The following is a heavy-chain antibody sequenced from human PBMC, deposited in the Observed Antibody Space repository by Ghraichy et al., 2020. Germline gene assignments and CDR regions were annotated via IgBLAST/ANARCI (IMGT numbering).Heavy chain of an antibody. CDR2: IKQDGSDK. D-gene: IGHD3-3*01. CDR3: LTFGDIFPA. CDR1: GFTFSNYW. Sequence: GGSLRLSCAGSGFTFSNYWMAWIRQAPGKGLEWVANIKQDGSDKFYVDSVKGRFTVSRDNGKNSLDLQMNSLRAEDTAVYYCLTFGDIFPAWGQGALVTVSS. J-gene: IGHJ5*02. V-gene: IGHV3-7*03.